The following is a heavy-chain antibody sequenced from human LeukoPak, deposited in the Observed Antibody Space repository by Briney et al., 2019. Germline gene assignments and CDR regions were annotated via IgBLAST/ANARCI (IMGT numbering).Heavy chain of an antibody. J-gene: IGHJ4*02. CDR2: ISWNSGSI. CDR1: GFTFDDYA. CDR3: AYGDYLAAYYFDY. V-gene: IGHV3-9*01. D-gene: IGHD4-17*01. Sequence: SLRLSCAASGFTFDDYAMHWVRQAPGKGLEWVSGISWNSGSIGYADSVKGRFTISRDNAKNSLYLQMNSLRAEDTAVYYCAYGDYLAAYYFDYWGQGTLVTVSS.